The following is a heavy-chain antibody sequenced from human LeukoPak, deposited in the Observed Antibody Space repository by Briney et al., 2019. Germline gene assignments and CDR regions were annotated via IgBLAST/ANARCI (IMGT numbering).Heavy chain of an antibody. Sequence: PGGSLRLSCAASGFTFSSDAMTWVRQAPGKGLDWVSNISSSCSVYYGHRVKGRFPISRDNSKDKLHPQMTSLRAEDPAVYYCAKVWWLIRGFDYWRQGILVTVCS. J-gene: IGHJ4*02. CDR3: AKVWWLIRGFDY. CDR2: ISSSCSV. D-gene: IGHD6-19*01. CDR1: GFTFSSDA. V-gene: IGHV3-23*01.